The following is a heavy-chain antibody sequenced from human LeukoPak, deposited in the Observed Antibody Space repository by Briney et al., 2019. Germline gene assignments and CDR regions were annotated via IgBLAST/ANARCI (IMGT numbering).Heavy chain of an antibody. J-gene: IGHJ2*01. Sequence: SETLSLTCTVSGGPISSYYWSWIRQPPGKGLGWIGYIYYSGSTNYNTTNYNPSLTSRVTISVDASKNQFSLKLTSVTAADTAVYYCARPVRLQNVKWYLDLWGRGTLVTVSS. D-gene: IGHD5-24*01. CDR2: IYYSGSTNYNTT. CDR3: ARPVRLQNVKWYLDL. V-gene: IGHV4-59*08. CDR1: GGPISSYY.